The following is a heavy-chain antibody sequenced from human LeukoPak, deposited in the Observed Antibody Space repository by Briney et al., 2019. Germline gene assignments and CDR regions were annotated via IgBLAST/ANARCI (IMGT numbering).Heavy chain of an antibody. CDR1: GGSFSEYY. CDR3: ARGGGRLDY. Sequence: PSGTLALTCAVYGGSFSEYYLTWIRQAPGKGLEWMGDMTHGGGSNYNPSLKSRVTISLDTSKNQFSLRLRSVIAADTAVYYCARGGGRLDYWGQATLVTISS. J-gene: IGHJ4*02. V-gene: IGHV4-34*01. CDR2: MTHGGGS. D-gene: IGHD3-10*01.